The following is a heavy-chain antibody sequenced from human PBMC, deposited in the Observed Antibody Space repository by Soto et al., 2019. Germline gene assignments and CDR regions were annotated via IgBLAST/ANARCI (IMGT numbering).Heavy chain of an antibody. D-gene: IGHD3-3*01. J-gene: IGHJ6*04. CDR3: TTQASNFRSGKTKSDRAV. CDR2: IRSKGNNYAT. V-gene: IGHV3-73*01. Sequence: EVQLVESGGGLVQPGGSLKLSCAASGFTFSGSALHWVRQASGKGLEWVCRIRSKGNNYATAYGASVKARFTISRDDSKNTAYLQTNSLNTRDTAVYYCTTQASNFRSGKTKSDRAVWGKGTTVTVSP. CDR1: GFTFSGSA.